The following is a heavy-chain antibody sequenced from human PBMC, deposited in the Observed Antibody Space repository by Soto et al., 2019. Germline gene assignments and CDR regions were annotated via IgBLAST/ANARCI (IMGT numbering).Heavy chain of an antibody. V-gene: IGHV3-30*18. J-gene: IGHJ4*02. CDR3: AKTKKQQLAPIG. D-gene: IGHD6-13*01. CDR1: GFTFSSYG. CDR2: ISYDGSNK. Sequence: GGSLRLSCAASGFTFSSYGMHWVRQAPGKGLEWVAVISYDGSNKYYADSVKGRFTISRDNSKNTLYLQMNSLRAEDTAVYYCAKTKKQQLAPIGWGQGTLVTVSS.